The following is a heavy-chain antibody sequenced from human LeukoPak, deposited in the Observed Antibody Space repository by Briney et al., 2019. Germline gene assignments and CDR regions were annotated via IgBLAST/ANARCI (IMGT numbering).Heavy chain of an antibody. Sequence: ASVKVSCKASGYTFTSYDINWVRQATGQGLEWMGWMNPNSGNTGYAQEFQGRVTMTRNTSISTAYMELSSLRSEDTAVYYCARGVLRYFDWLSYWGQGTLVTVSS. J-gene: IGHJ4*02. D-gene: IGHD3-9*01. CDR3: ARGVLRYFDWLSY. CDR1: GYTFTSYD. CDR2: MNPNSGNT. V-gene: IGHV1-8*01.